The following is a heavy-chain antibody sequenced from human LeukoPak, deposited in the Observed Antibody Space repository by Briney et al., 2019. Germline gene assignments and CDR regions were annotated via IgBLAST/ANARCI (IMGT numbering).Heavy chain of an antibody. CDR3: ARGENGYSSSWYYFDY. D-gene: IGHD6-13*01. V-gene: IGHV1-2*02. CDR2: INPNSGGT. CDR1: GYTFTGYY. Sequence: ASVKVSCKASGYTFTGYYMHWVRQAPGQGLEWMGWINPNSGGTNYAQKFQGRVTMTRDTSISTAYMELSTLRSDDTAVYYCARGENGYSSSWYYFDYWGQGTLVTVSS. J-gene: IGHJ4*02.